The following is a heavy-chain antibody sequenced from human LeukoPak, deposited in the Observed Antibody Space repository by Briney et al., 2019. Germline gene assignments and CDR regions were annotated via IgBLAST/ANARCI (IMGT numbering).Heavy chain of an antibody. D-gene: IGHD2-2*02. CDR1: GGTFSSYA. V-gene: IGHV1-69*05. CDR3: ARAQYCSSTSCDTDGFDI. J-gene: IGHJ3*02. CDR2: IIPIFGTA. Sequence: GASVKVPCKASGGTFSSYAISWVRQAPGQGLEWMGGIIPIFGTANYAQKFQGRVTITTDESTSTAYMELSSLRSEDTAVYYCARAQYCSSTSCDTDGFDIWGQGTMVTVSS.